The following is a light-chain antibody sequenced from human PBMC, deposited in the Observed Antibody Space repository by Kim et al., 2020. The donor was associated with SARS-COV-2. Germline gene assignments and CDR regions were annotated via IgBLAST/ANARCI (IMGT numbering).Light chain of an antibody. J-gene: IGLJ2*01. CDR2: DVN. V-gene: IGLV2-14*03. CDR3: SSYASGSTVV. CDR1: SSDVGGYNS. Sequence: QSALTQPASVTGSPGQSITISCTGTSSDVGGYNSVSWYQKHPGNAPKLMIYDVNNRPSGVSNRFPGSKSGNTASLTISGLQAEDEADYYCSSYASGSTVVFGGGTQLTVL.